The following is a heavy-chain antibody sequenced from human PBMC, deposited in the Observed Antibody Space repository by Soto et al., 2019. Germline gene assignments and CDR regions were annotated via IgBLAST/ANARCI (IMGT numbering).Heavy chain of an antibody. V-gene: IGHV3-33*01. CDR1: GFTFSSYG. D-gene: IGHD3-22*01. CDR3: ARDEGVYDSSGYFFDY. J-gene: IGHJ4*02. Sequence: QVQLVESGGGVVQPGRSLRLSCAASGFTFSSYGMHWVRQAPGKGLEWVAVIWYDGSNKYYADSVKGRFTISRDNSKNTLYLQMNSPRAEDTAVYYCARDEGVYDSSGYFFDYWGQGTLVTVSS. CDR2: IWYDGSNK.